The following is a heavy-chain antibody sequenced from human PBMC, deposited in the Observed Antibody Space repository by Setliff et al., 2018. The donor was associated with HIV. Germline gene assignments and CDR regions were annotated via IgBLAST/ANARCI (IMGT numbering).Heavy chain of an antibody. D-gene: IGHD3-3*01. CDR3: ARGGSNYNFWSGYSSYMDV. CDR2: INSDGSST. CDR1: GFTFSSYW. Sequence: GESLKISCAASGFTFSSYWMHWVRQAPGKGLVWVSRINSDGSSTSYADSVKGRFTISRDNAKNTLYLQMNSLRAEDTAVYYCARGGSNYNFWSGYSSYMDVWGKGTTVTVSS. J-gene: IGHJ6*03. V-gene: IGHV3-74*01.